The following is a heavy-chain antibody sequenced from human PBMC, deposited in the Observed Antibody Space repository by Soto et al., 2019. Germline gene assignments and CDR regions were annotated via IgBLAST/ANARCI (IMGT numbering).Heavy chain of an antibody. J-gene: IGHJ4*02. Sequence: QITLKESGPTLVKPTQTLTLTCTFSGFSLSTSGVGVGWIRQPPGKALEWLALIYWDEDKRYSSSLKSRLTITKDTSKNQVVLTRTDMDPVDTGTYYCAHRALFNNYGTSTSHYAEGAFDYWGQGTLVTVS. CDR1: GFSLSTSGVG. CDR3: AHRALFNNYGTSTSHYAEGAFDY. D-gene: IGHD2-2*01. CDR2: IYWDEDK. V-gene: IGHV2-5*02.